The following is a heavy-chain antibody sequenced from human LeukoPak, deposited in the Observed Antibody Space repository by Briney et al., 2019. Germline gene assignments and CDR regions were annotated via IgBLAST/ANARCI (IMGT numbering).Heavy chain of an antibody. CDR1: GGPYSSYA. D-gene: IGHD6-6*01. CDR3: RYSSSAQYFDY. CDR2: IIPIFGTA. Sequence: GASVKVSCKASGGPYSSYAISWVRQAPGQGLEWMGGIIPIFGTANYAQKFQGRVTITADESTSTAYMELSSLRSEDTAVYYCRYSSSAQYFDYWGQGTLVTVSS. V-gene: IGHV1-69*13. J-gene: IGHJ4*02.